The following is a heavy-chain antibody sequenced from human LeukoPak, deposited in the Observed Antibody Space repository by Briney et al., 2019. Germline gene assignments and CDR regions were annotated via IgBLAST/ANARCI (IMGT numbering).Heavy chain of an antibody. CDR2: ISYDGSNK. CDR1: GFTFSSYG. Sequence: PGGSLRLSCAASGFTFSSYGMHWVRQAPGKGLEWVAVISYDGSNKYYADSVKGRFTISRDNAKNSLSLQMNSLRAEDTAVYYCARDGYYGSGSYFDFWGQGALVTVSS. J-gene: IGHJ4*02. V-gene: IGHV3-30*03. CDR3: ARDGYYGSGSYFDF. D-gene: IGHD3-10*01.